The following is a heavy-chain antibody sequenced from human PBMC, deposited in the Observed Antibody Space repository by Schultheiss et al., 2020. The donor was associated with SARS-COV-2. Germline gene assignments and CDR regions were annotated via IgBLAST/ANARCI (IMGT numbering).Heavy chain of an antibody. Sequence: ASVKVSCKASGYTFTSYDINWVRQATGQGLEWMGWMNPNSGNTGYAQKFQGRVTMTRNTSISTAYMELSSLRSEDTAVYYCARAATSLRYFDWLPRFQDYMDVWGKGTTVTVSS. CDR1: GYTFTSYD. V-gene: IGHV1-8*01. J-gene: IGHJ6*03. CDR2: MNPNSGNT. CDR3: ARAATSLRYFDWLPRFQDYMDV. D-gene: IGHD3-9*01.